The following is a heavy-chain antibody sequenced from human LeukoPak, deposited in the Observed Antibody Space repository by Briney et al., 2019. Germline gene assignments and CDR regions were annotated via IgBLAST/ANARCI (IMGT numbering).Heavy chain of an antibody. CDR1: GFTFSSYS. J-gene: IGHJ4*02. Sequence: GGSLRLSCAASGFTFSSYSMNWVRQAPGKGLEWVSYISSSGNTKYYADSVSGRFTISRNNAKNSLDLQMNSLRAEDTAVYYCPRGSEWDLLGSCDYWGQGTLVTVSS. D-gene: IGHD1-26*01. V-gene: IGHV3-48*04. CDR2: ISSSGNTK. CDR3: PRGSEWDLLGSCDY.